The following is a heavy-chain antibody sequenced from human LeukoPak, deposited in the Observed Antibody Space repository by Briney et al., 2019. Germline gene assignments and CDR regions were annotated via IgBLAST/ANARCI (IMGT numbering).Heavy chain of an antibody. CDR1: GGSISSYY. Sequence: SETLSLTCTVSGGSISSYYWSWIRQPPGKGLEWIGYIYYSGSTNYNPSLKSRVTISVDTSKNQFSLKLSSVTAADTAVYYCARHEDRSGYELGFDYCGQGTLVTVSS. J-gene: IGHJ4*02. D-gene: IGHD5-12*01. CDR2: IYYSGST. V-gene: IGHV4-59*08. CDR3: ARHEDRSGYELGFDY.